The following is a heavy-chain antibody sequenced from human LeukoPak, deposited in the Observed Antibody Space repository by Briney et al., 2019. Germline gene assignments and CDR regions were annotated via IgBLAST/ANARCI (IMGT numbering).Heavy chain of an antibody. CDR3: ARPVAPRSDPGPKTQN. V-gene: IGHV1-69*04. J-gene: IGHJ4*02. CDR2: IIPILGIA. Sequence: GASVKVSCKASGGTFSSYAISWVRQAPGQGLEWMGRIIPILGIANYAQRFQGRVTITADKSTSTAYMELSSLRSEDTAVYYCARPVAPRSDPGPKTQNWGQGTLVTVSS. CDR1: GGTFSSYA. D-gene: IGHD1-14*01.